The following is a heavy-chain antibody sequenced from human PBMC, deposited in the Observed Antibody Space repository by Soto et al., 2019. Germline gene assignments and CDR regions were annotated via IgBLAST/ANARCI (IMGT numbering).Heavy chain of an antibody. V-gene: IGHV4-34*01. CDR3: AINSDTSCRYYLLQSFCYDY. Sequence: QVQLQQWGAGLLKPSETLSLTCAVYGGSFSGYYWTWIRQVPEKGLEWIGEINNSGSTNSNPSLKRRITISSNTSKNHFSRLLSTVSAADLAVNYCAINSDTSCRYYLLQSFCYDYWGQGTTVTVSS. CDR2: INNSGST. D-gene: IGHD1-26*01. J-gene: IGHJ4*02. CDR1: GGSFSGYY.